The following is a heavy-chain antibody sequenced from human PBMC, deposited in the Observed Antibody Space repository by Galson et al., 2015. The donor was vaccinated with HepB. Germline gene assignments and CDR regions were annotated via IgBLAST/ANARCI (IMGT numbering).Heavy chain of an antibody. V-gene: IGHV1-69*04. D-gene: IGHD2-21*01. CDR3: ATVREVVIGGPHYHYYMDV. CDR1: GGTFNSYA. J-gene: IGHJ6*03. CDR2: IIPMLGVA. Sequence: SVKVSCKASGGTFNSYAINWVRQAPGQGLEWMGRIIPMLGVASYAQKFQGRVTITADPYANTAYMELSNLTSDDMAVYYCATVREVVIGGPHYHYYMDVWGKGTTVTVSS.